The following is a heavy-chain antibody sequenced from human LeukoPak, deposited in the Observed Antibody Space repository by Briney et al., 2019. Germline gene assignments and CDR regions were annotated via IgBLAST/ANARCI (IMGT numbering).Heavy chain of an antibody. D-gene: IGHD1-26*01. V-gene: IGHV1-69*05. CDR2: IIPIFGTA. CDR3: ARERGAGHTYLDH. J-gene: IGHJ4*02. CDR1: GGTFSTYA. Sequence: SVKVSCKASGGTFSTYAVSWVRQAPGQGLEWMGGIIPIFGTANYAQNFQGRVTITTDESTSTAYMELSSLRSVDTAVYYCARERGAGHTYLDHWGQGTLVTVSS.